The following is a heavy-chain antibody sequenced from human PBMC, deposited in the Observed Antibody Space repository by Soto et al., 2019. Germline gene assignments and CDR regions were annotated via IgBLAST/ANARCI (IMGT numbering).Heavy chain of an antibody. V-gene: IGHV3-33*01. CDR1: GFTFSSYG. CDR3: ARDQRYSYGYRLDY. CDR2: IWYDGSNK. D-gene: IGHD5-18*01. Sequence: HPGGSLRLSCAASGFTFSSYGMHWVRQAPGKGLEWVAVIWYDGSNKYYADSVKGRFTISRDNSKNTLYLQMNSLRAEDTAVYYCARDQRYSYGYRLDYWGQGTLVTVSS. J-gene: IGHJ4*02.